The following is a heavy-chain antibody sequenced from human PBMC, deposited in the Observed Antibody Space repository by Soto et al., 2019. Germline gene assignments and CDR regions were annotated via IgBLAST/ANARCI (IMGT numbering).Heavy chain of an antibody. CDR3: AKSGSGYDYYYYYGMDV. CDR2: ISGSGGST. Sequence: EVQLLESGGGLVQPGGSLRLSCAASGFTFSSYAMSWVRQAPGKGLEWVSAISGSGGSTYYADSVKGRFTISRDNSKNTLYLQMNSLRAEDTAVYYCAKSGSGYDYYYYYGMDVWGQGTTVTVSS. V-gene: IGHV3-23*01. J-gene: IGHJ6*02. D-gene: IGHD5-12*01. CDR1: GFTFSSYA.